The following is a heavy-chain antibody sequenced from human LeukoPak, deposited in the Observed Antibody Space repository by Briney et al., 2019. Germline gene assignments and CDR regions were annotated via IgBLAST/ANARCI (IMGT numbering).Heavy chain of an antibody. V-gene: IGHV3-53*01. CDR1: GFTVSSNY. D-gene: IGHD4/OR15-4a*01. CDR3: AKAYMVDQ. Sequence: PGGSLRLSCAASGFTVSSNYMSWVRQAPGKGLEWVSVIYSGGTTYYADSVKGRFTISRDTSKNTLYLQMNSLRAEDTAVYYCAKAYMVDQWGQGTLVTVSS. CDR2: IYSGGTT. J-gene: IGHJ4*02.